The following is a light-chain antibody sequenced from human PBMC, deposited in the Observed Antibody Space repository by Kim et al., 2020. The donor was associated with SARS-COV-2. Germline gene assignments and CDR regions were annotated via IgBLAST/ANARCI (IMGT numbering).Light chain of an antibody. Sequence: IQLTQSPSSLSASVGDRVTITCRASRGINNYLAWYQQKPGKAPKLLINGASDLQGGVPSRFSGSGYGTDFTLTIGSLQPEDSATYYCQHLYGYPITFGKGTRLEIK. CDR3: QHLYGYPIT. CDR2: GAS. CDR1: RGINNY. V-gene: IGKV1-9*01. J-gene: IGKJ5*01.